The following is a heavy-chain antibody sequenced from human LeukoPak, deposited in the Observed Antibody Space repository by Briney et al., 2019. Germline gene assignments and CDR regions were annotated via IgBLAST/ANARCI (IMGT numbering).Heavy chain of an antibody. J-gene: IGHJ5*02. CDR1: GGSISSSSYY. CDR3: ARVRAITIQVDP. D-gene: IGHD3-10*01. CDR2: IYTSGST. Sequence: SETLSLTCTVSGGSISSSSYYWSWIRQPAGKGLEWIGRIYTSGSTNYNPSLKSRVTISVDTSKNQFSLKLSSVTAADTAVYYCARVRAITIQVDPWGQGTLVTVSS. V-gene: IGHV4-61*02.